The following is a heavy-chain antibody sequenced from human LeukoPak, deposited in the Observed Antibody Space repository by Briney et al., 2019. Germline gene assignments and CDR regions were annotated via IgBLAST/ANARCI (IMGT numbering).Heavy chain of an antibody. Sequence: SETLSLTCTVSGGSISSYYWSWIRQPPGKGLEWIGYIYYSGSTNYNPSLKSRVTISVDTSKNQFSLKLSSVTAADTAVYYCARGGAAAGTGDFDYWGQGTLVTVSS. CDR3: ARGGAAAGTGDFDY. V-gene: IGHV4-59*01. CDR1: GGSISSYY. CDR2: IYYSGST. D-gene: IGHD6-13*01. J-gene: IGHJ4*02.